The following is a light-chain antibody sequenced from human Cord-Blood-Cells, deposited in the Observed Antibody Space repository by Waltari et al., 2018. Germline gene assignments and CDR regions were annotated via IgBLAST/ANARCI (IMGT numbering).Light chain of an antibody. CDR3: QQSYSTPPWT. J-gene: IGKJ1*01. CDR1: QSISSY. Sequence: DIQMNQSPSSLSASVGDRVTITCRASQSISSYLNWYQQNPGKDPKLLIYAASSLQSGVPSRFSGSGSVTDFTLTISSLQPEDFATYYCQQSYSTPPWTFGQGTKVEIK. CDR2: AAS. V-gene: IGKV1-39*01.